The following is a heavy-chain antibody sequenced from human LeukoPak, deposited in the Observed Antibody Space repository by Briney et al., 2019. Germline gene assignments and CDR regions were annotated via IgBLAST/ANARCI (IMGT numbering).Heavy chain of an antibody. Sequence: PGRSLRLSCAASGFTFSSYAMHWVRQAPGKGLEWVASISYDGSKKYYADSLKGRFTISRDNSKKTLYLQMNSLRAEDTAVYYCAKDGDLYGYADYWGQGTLVTVSS. J-gene: IGHJ4*02. CDR2: ISYDGSKK. CDR3: AKDGDLYGYADY. D-gene: IGHD5/OR15-5a*01. V-gene: IGHV3-30-3*01. CDR1: GFTFSSYA.